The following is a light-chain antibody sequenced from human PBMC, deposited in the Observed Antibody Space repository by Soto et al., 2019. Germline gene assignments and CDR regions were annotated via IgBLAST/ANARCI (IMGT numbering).Light chain of an antibody. CDR2: GAS. Sequence: DIQMTQSPSSLSASVGDRVTITCRASQNIIFYLNWYQQKIGKAPKLLIYGASTLESGVPSRFSGRGSGTDFTLTISSLQPEDFATYFCQQADSFPLTFGGGTKVDIK. J-gene: IGKJ4*01. V-gene: IGKV1-39*01. CDR1: QNIIFY. CDR3: QQADSFPLT.